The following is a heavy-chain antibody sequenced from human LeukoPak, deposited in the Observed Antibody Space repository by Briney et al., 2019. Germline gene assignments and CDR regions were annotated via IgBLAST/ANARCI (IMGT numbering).Heavy chain of an antibody. CDR2: ISGSASGGT. V-gene: IGHV3-23*01. CDR3: AKVKTHWYFDN. CDR1: GFPFSTND. J-gene: IGHJ4*02. D-gene: IGHD1-1*01. Sequence: PGGSLRLSCAASGFPFSTNDMSWVRQPPGKGLEWVSAISGSASGGTTYEDSVKGRFTISRDNSKGTLYLQMNNLRAEDTAVYYCAKVKTHWYFDNWGRGTLVTVSS.